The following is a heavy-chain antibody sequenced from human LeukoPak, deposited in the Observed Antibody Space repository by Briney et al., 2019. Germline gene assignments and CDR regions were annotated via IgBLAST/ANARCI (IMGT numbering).Heavy chain of an antibody. CDR3: ARAAGLRFLEWPGYYYYMDV. CDR1: GGTFTSYA. Sequence: SVNVSCEVSGGTFTSYAISWVRQAPGQGLEWMGGTIPIFGTANYAQKFQGRVTITTDESTSTAYMELSSLRSEDTAVYYCARAAGLRFLEWPGYYYYMDVWGKGTTVTVSS. D-gene: IGHD3-3*01. J-gene: IGHJ6*03. CDR2: TIPIFGTA. V-gene: IGHV1-69*05.